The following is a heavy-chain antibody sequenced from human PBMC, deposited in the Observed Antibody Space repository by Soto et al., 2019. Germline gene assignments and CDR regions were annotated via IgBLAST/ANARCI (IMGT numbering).Heavy chain of an antibody. CDR1: GGSISSGGYS. CDR2: IYHSGST. V-gene: IGHV4-30-2*01. Sequence: QLQLQESGSGLVKPSQTLSLTCAVSGGSISSGGYSWSWIRQPPGKGLEWIGYIYHSGSTYYHPSLKSRGTISVDRSKNQFSLKLSSVTAADTAVYYCASAGGLGAVAADYWGQGTLVTVSS. J-gene: IGHJ4*02. CDR3: ASAGGLGAVAADY. D-gene: IGHD6-19*01.